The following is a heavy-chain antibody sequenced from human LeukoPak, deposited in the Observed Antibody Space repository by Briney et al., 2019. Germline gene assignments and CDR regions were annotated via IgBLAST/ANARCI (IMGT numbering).Heavy chain of an antibody. V-gene: IGHV3-66*02. CDR2: IYSGGST. D-gene: IGHD2-2*01. CDR3: ARDRLSSTSYYMDV. Sequence: SGGSLRLSCAASGFTVSSNYMSWVRQAPGKGLEWVSVIYSGGSTYYADSVKGRFTISRDNSKNTLYLQMNSLRAEDTAVYYCARDRLSSTSYYMDVWGKETTVTVSS. J-gene: IGHJ6*03. CDR1: GFTVSSNY.